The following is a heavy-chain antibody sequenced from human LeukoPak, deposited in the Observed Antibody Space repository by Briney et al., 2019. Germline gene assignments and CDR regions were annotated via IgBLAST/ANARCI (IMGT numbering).Heavy chain of an antibody. CDR2: ISPSGNT. J-gene: IGHJ4*02. CDR1: GGSFTIYS. D-gene: IGHD4-11*01. V-gene: IGHV4-34*01. CDR3: ARRVRSADYRLDY. Sequence: SETLSLTCAVYGGSFTIYSLTWIRQPPGKSLEWVGEISPSGNTQYTPSLKSRVTISLDASKSQFYLKLNSVTAADTAVYYCARRVRSADYRLDYWGQGTLVTVSS.